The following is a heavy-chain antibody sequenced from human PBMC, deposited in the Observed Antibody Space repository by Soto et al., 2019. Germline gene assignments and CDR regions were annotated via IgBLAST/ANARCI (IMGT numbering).Heavy chain of an antibody. CDR3: AKEGGRYCTTGVCHPHYYYGMDV. V-gene: IGHV3-30*18. Sequence: PGGSLRLSCAASGFTFSSYGMHWVRQAPGKGLEWVAVISHDGSNKYYADSVKGRFTISRDNSKNTLYLQMNSLRAEDTAVYYCAKEGGRYCTTGVCHPHYYYGMDVWGPGTTLTVSS. CDR1: GFTFSSYG. D-gene: IGHD2-8*01. J-gene: IGHJ6*02. CDR2: ISHDGSNK.